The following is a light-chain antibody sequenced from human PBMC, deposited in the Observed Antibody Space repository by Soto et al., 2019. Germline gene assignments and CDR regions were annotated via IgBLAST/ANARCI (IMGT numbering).Light chain of an antibody. V-gene: IGKV3-20*01. Sequence: IVLTQSPGTLSLSPGERATLSCRASQSVSSSYLAWYQQKPGQAPRLLIYGASSRATGIPDRFSCSGSGTDFTLTISRLEPEDFAGYYCQQYGSSRTFGQGTKVEIK. J-gene: IGKJ1*01. CDR2: GAS. CDR1: QSVSSSY. CDR3: QQYGSSRT.